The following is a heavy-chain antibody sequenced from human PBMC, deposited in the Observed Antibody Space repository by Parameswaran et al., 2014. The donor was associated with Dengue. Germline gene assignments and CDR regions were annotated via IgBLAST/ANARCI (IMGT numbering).Heavy chain of an antibody. Sequence: VRQMPGKGLEWVGRTRNKANSYTTEYAASVKGRFTISRDDSKNSLYLQMNSLKTEDTAVYYCARGGIAVAPTGLYYYYYYGMDVWGQGTTVTVSS. D-gene: IGHD6-19*01. J-gene: IGHJ6*02. V-gene: IGHV3-72*01. CDR3: ARGGIAVAPTGLYYYYYYGMDV. CDR2: TRNKANSYTT.